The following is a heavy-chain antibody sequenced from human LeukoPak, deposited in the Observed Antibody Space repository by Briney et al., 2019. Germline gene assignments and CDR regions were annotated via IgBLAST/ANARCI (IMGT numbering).Heavy chain of an antibody. J-gene: IGHJ4*02. CDR3: ARDSARYTSVATHDFDY. CDR2: ISYDGSNK. V-gene: IGHV3-30-3*01. Sequence: PGGSLRLSCAASGFTFSSYAMHWVRQAPGKGLEWVTVISYDGSNKYYADSVKGRFTISRDNSKNTLYLQMNSLRAEDTAVYYCARDSARYTSVATHDFDYWGQGTLVTVSS. D-gene: IGHD4-11*01. CDR1: GFTFSSYA.